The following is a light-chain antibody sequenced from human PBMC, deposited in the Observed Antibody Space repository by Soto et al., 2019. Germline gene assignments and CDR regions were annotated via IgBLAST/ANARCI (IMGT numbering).Light chain of an antibody. Sequence: EIVLTQSPATLSLSPEERATLSCRASQSVNNYLAWYQQKPGQAPRLLIYDASNRATGIPARFSGSGSGTDFTLTISSLEPEDFAVYYCQHRISWPLTFGGGTKVEIK. J-gene: IGKJ4*01. CDR2: DAS. V-gene: IGKV3-11*01. CDR1: QSVNNY. CDR3: QHRISWPLT.